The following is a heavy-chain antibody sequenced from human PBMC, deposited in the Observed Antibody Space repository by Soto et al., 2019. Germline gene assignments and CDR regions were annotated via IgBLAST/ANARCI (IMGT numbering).Heavy chain of an antibody. J-gene: IGHJ6*02. V-gene: IGHV1-69*14. D-gene: IGHD3-10*01. Sequence: QVQLVQSGAEVKKPGSSVKVSCKASGGTFSSYAISWVRQAPGQGLEWMGGIIPIFGTANYAQKFQGRVTITADKSTSTAYMELSSLRADDTAVYYCASPTMDYYYYYGMDVWGQGTTVTVSS. CDR1: GGTFSSYA. CDR2: IIPIFGTA. CDR3: ASPTMDYYYYYGMDV.